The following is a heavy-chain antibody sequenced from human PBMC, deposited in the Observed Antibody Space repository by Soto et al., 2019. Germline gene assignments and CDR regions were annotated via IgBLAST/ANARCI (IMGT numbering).Heavy chain of an antibody. Sequence: EVQLVQSGAEVKKPGESLKISCKGSGYSFARYWIAWVRQMPGKGLEWMGIIYPGDSDSRYSPSFQGQVTISADKSISTAYLQWNSLKASDTAIYYCARPRSGSYRLDYYGMDVWGQGTTVTVSS. CDR2: IYPGDSDS. J-gene: IGHJ6*02. CDR1: GYSFARYW. CDR3: ARPRSGSYRLDYYGMDV. V-gene: IGHV5-51*01. D-gene: IGHD3-10*01.